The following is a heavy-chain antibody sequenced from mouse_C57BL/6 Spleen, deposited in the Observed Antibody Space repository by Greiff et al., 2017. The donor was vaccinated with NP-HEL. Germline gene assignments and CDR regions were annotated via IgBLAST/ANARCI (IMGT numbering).Heavy chain of an antibody. Sequence: QVQLQQPGAELVRPGSSVKLSCKASGYTFTSYWMDWVKQRPGQGLEWIGNIYPSDSETHYNQKFKDKATLTVDKSSSTAYMQLSSLTSEDSAVYFCAHEGTGPWFAYWGQGTLVTVSA. D-gene: IGHD3-3*01. J-gene: IGHJ3*01. V-gene: IGHV1-61*01. CDR3: AHEGTGPWFAY. CDR2: IYPSDSET. CDR1: GYTFTSYW.